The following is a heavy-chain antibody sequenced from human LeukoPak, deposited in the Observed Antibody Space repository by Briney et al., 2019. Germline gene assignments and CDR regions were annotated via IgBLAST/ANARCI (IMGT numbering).Heavy chain of an antibody. V-gene: IGHV3-23*01. Sequence: GGSLRLSCAASGFTFSSYAMSWVRQAPGKGLEWVSAISGSGGSTYYADSVRGRFTISRDNSKNTLYLQMNSLRAEDTAVYYCAKPRDVDTAMVPFDPWGQGTLVTVSS. D-gene: IGHD5-18*01. CDR1: GFTFSSYA. CDR3: AKPRDVDTAMVPFDP. CDR2: ISGSGGST. J-gene: IGHJ5*02.